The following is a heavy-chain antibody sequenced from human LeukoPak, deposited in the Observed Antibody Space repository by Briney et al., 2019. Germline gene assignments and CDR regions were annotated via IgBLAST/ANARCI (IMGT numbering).Heavy chain of an antibody. CDR3: ARGHQPPYYGMDV. CDR1: GGTFSSYT. V-gene: IGHV1-69*02. J-gene: IGHJ6*02. CDR2: IIPILGIA. Sequence: SVKVTCKASGGTFSSYTISWVRQAPGQGPEWMGRIIPILGIANYAQKFQGRVTITAGKSTSTAYMELSSLRSEDTAVFYCARGHQPPYYGMDVWGQGTTVTVSS.